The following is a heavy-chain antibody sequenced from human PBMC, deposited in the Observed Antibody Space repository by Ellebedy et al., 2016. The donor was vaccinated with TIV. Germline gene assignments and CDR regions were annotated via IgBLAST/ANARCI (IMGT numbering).Heavy chain of an antibody. V-gene: IGHV5-51*01. CDR1: GYSFISYW. J-gene: IGHJ4*02. CDR2: IYPGDSDT. Sequence: GESLKISCQGSGYSFISYWSGWVRQMRGKGLEWMGYIYPGDSDTRYSPSFQGQVTISVDKSLSTAYLPWSSLKASDTAIYYCARGDRGSGWYWDKWGQGTLVTVSS. CDR3: ARGDRGSGWYWDK. D-gene: IGHD6-19*01.